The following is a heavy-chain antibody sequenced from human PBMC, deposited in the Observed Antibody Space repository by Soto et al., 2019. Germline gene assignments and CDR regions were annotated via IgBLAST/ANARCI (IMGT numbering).Heavy chain of an antibody. J-gene: IGHJ4*02. CDR1: GFTFSGSA. CDR3: TTTFDVSDYFSPDFDY. V-gene: IGHV3-73*02. CDR2: IRRRAKNYAT. Sequence: EVQLVESGGDLVQPGGSLKLSCAASGFTFSGSAMHWVRQASGKGLEWVGHIRRRAKNYATVYAASVKGRFIISGADSKNTAYLQTNSLKTDDTAVYYCTTTFDVSDYFSPDFDYWGQGTLVTVSS. D-gene: IGHD3-22*01.